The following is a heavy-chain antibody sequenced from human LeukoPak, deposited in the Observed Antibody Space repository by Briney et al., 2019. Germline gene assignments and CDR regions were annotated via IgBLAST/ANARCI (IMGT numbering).Heavy chain of an antibody. D-gene: IGHD3-10*01. CDR3: GRNTSGDPGRVFVF. Sequence: GGSLRLSCAASGFPFTDYYMSWIRQAPGKGLEWVSYISIASHFTKYADSVKGRFTISRDDAKNSLYLQMNSLRAEDTAVYFWGRNTSGDPGRVFVFGGKGTRGAVS. CDR1: GFPFTDYY. J-gene: IGHJ3*01. V-gene: IGHV3-11*06. CDR2: ISIASHFT.